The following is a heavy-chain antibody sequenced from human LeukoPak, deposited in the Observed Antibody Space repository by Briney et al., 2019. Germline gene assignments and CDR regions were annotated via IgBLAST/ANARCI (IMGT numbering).Heavy chain of an antibody. D-gene: IGHD2-2*01. V-gene: IGHV4-59*12. CDR2: IYYSGST. CDR3: ARGLVVPAYYYGMDV. CDR1: GGSISSYY. Sequence: SETLSLTCTVSGGSISSYYWSWIRQPPGKGLEWIGDIYYSGSTNYNPSLKSRVTISVDTSKNQFSLKLSSVTAADTAVYYCARGLVVPAYYYGMDVWGQGTTVTVSS. J-gene: IGHJ6*02.